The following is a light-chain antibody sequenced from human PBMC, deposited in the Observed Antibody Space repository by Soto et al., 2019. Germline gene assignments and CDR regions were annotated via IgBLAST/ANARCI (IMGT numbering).Light chain of an antibody. Sequence: DLQLTQSPSFLSASVGDRVTITCRASQAINNYLAWYQQSPGKAPKLLIYAASTLQSGVPSRFSGSGSGTEFTLTISSLQPEDFATYYCQQVNSYSYTFGQGTKLEIK. CDR2: AAS. CDR1: QAINNY. J-gene: IGKJ2*01. V-gene: IGKV1-9*01. CDR3: QQVNSYSYT.